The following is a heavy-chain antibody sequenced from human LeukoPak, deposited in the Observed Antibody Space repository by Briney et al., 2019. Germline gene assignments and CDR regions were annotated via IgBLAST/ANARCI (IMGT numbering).Heavy chain of an antibody. D-gene: IGHD6-13*01. CDR1: GFTFDDYG. J-gene: IGHJ5*02. CDR2: INWNGGST. Sequence: GGSLRLSCAASGFTFDDYGMSWVRQAPGKGLEWVSGINWNGGSTGYADSVKGRFTISRDNAKNSLYLQMNSLRAEDTALYYCARDPFSSSWYNWFDPWGQGTLVTVSS. V-gene: IGHV3-20*04. CDR3: ARDPFSSSWYNWFDP.